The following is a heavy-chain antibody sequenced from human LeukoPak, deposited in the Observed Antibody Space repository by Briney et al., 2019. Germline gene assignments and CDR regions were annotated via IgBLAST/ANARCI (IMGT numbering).Heavy chain of an antibody. D-gene: IGHD3-22*01. J-gene: IGHJ6*02. CDR1: GYTLTSYD. CDR2: MNPNSGNT. CDR3: ARVDSSGYYWYYYYGMDV. Sequence: ASVKVSCKASGYTLTSYDINWVRQATGQGLEWMGWMNPNSGNTGYAQKFQGRVTMTRNTSISTAYMELSSLRSEDTAVYYCARVDSSGYYWYYYYGMDVWGQGTTVTVSS. V-gene: IGHV1-8*01.